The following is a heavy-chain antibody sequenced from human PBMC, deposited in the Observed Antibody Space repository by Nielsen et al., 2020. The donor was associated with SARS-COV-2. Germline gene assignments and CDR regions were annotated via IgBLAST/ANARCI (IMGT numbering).Heavy chain of an antibody. CDR3: ARGRGCSSTSCYGYDFWSGYSNYYYYYMDV. J-gene: IGHJ6*03. CDR1: GFTVSSNY. Sequence: EGSLRLSCAASGFTVSSNYMSWVRQAPGKGLEWVSVIYSGGSTYYADSVKGRFTISRDNSKNTLYLQMNSLRAEDTAVYYCARGRGCSSTSCYGYDFWSGYSNYYYYYMDVWGKGTTVTVSS. CDR2: IYSGGST. V-gene: IGHV3-53*01. D-gene: IGHD3-3*01.